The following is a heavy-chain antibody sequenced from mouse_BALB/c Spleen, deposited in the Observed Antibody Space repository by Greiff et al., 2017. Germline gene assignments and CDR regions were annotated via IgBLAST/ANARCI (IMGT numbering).Heavy chain of an antibody. CDR3: AREVIYGNYYFDY. V-gene: IGHV3-6*02. Sequence: EVKLVESGPGLVKPSQSLSLTCSVTGYSITSGYYWNWIRQFPGNKLEWMGYISYDGSNNYNPSLKNRISITRDTSKNQFFLKLNSVTTEDTATYYCAREVIYGNYYFDYWGQGTTLTVSS. CDR1: GYSITSGYY. CDR2: ISYDGSN. J-gene: IGHJ2*01. D-gene: IGHD2-1*01.